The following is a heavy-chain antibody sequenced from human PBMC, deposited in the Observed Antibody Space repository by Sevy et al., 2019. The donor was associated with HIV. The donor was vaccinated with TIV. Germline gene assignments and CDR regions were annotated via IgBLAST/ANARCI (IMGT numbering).Heavy chain of an antibody. Sequence: GGSLRLSCAASGFTFSSYGMHWVRQAPGKGLEWVAVIWYDGSNKYYADSVKGRFTISRDNSKNTLYPQMNSLRAEDTAVYYCARDSDYYGSGSFDYWGQGTLVTVSS. J-gene: IGHJ4*02. D-gene: IGHD3-10*01. V-gene: IGHV3-33*01. CDR1: GFTFSSYG. CDR3: ARDSDYYGSGSFDY. CDR2: IWYDGSNK.